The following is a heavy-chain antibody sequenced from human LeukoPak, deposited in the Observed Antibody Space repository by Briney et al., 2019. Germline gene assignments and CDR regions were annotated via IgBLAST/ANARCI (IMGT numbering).Heavy chain of an antibody. Sequence: SETLSLTCAVYGGSFSGYYWSWIRQPPGKGLEWIGEINHSGSTNYNPSLKSRVTISVDTSKNQFSLKLSSVTAADTAVYYCARALITMVRGDKSPGLDYWGQGTLVTVSS. J-gene: IGHJ4*02. CDR3: ARALITMVRGDKSPGLDY. V-gene: IGHV4-34*01. CDR2: INHSGST. CDR1: GGSFSGYY. D-gene: IGHD3-10*01.